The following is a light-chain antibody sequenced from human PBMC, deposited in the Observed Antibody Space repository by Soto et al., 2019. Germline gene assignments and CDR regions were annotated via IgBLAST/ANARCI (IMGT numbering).Light chain of an antibody. CDR3: HQYGSSQT. CDR2: GAS. CDR1: QSVSLS. J-gene: IGKJ1*01. V-gene: IGKV3-20*01. Sequence: EIVLTQSPATLSLSPGGRATLSCRASQSVSLSLAWYQQKPGQAPRLLIYGASNRATGIPDRFSGSGSGTDFTLTISRLEPEDFAVYYCHQYGSSQTFGQGTKVDIK.